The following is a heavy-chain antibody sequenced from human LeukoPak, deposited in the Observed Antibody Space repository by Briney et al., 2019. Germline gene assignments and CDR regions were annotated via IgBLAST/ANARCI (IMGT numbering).Heavy chain of an antibody. D-gene: IGHD3-16*01. CDR1: GFTVSSNY. CDR2: IYSGGST. V-gene: IGHV3-53*01. Sequence: GGSLRLSCAASGFTVSSNYMSWVRQAPGKGLEWVSVIYSGGSTYYADSVKGRFTISRDNSKNTLYLQMNSLRAEDTAVYYCAREWGADAFDIWGQGTMVTVSS. J-gene: IGHJ3*02. CDR3: AREWGADAFDI.